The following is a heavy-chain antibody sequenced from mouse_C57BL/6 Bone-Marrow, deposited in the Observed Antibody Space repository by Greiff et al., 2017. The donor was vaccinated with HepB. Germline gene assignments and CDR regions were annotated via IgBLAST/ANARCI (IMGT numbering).Heavy chain of an antibody. J-gene: IGHJ1*03. Sequence: VQLQQPGAELVMPGASVKLSCKASGYTFTSYWMHWVKQRPGQGLEWIGEIDPSDSYTNYNQKFKGKSTLTVDKSSSTAYMQLSSLTSEESAVYSGARRYYGSSYFDVWGTGTTVTVSS. CDR1: GYTFTSYW. D-gene: IGHD1-1*01. V-gene: IGHV1-69*01. CDR3: ARRYYGSSYFDV. CDR2: IDPSDSYT.